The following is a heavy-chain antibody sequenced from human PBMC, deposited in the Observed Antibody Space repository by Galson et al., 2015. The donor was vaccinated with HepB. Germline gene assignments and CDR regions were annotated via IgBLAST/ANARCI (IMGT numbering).Heavy chain of an antibody. CDR1: GFTFSSYS. V-gene: IGHV3-21*01. CDR3: ARSQSSSWYSSYYYYYYMDV. Sequence: SLRLSCAASGFTFSSYSMNWVRQAPGKGLEWVSSISSSSSYIYYADLVKGRFTISRDNAKNSLYLQMNSLRAEDTAVYYCARSQSSSWYSSYYYYYYMDVWGKGTTVTVSS. D-gene: IGHD6-13*01. CDR2: ISSSSSYI. J-gene: IGHJ6*03.